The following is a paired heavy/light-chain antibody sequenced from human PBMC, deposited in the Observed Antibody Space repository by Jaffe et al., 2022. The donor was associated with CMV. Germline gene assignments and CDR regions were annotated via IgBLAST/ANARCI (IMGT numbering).Light chain of an antibody. J-gene: IGKJ2*01. Sequence: DIVMTQSPLSLPVTPGEPASISCRSSQSLLHSNGYNYLDWYLQKPGQSPQLLIYLGSNRASGVPDRFSGSGSGTDFTLKISRVEAEDVGVYYCMQALQTPMYTFGQGTKLEIK. CDR3: MQALQTPMYT. CDR1: QSLLHSNGYNY. V-gene: IGKV2-28*01. CDR2: LGS.
Heavy chain of an antibody. D-gene: IGHD3-3*01. V-gene: IGHV3-48*02. CDR3: ARDTYHHYDFWSGSIIKRGEYYYYYYGMDV. J-gene: IGHJ6*02. CDR1: GFTFSSYS. Sequence: EVQLVESGGGLVQPGGSLRLSCAASGFTFSSYSMNWVRQAPGKGLEWVSYISSSSSTIYYADSVKGRFTISRDNAKNSLYLQMNSLRDEDTAVYYCARDTYHHYDFWSGSIIKRGEYYYYYYGMDVWGQGTTVTVSS. CDR2: ISSSSSTI.